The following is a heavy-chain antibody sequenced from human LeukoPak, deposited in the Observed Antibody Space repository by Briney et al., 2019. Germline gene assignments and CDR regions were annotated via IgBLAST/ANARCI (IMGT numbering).Heavy chain of an antibody. CDR1: GGSFSGYY. D-gene: IGHD3-22*01. CDR2: INHSGST. Sequence: PSETLSLTCAVYGGSFSGYYWSWIRQPPGKGLEWIGEINHSGSTNYNPSLKSRVTISVDTSKNQFSLKLSSVTAADTAVYYCARGPNYYDSSGDDYWGQGTLVTASS. V-gene: IGHV4-34*01. CDR3: ARGPNYYDSSGDDY. J-gene: IGHJ4*02.